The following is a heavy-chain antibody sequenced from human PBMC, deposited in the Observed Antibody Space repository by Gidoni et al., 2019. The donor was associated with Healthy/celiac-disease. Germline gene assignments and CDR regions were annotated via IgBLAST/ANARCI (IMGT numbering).Heavy chain of an antibody. Sequence: QVQLQESGPGLVKPSQTLSLTCTVPGGSISSGGYYWSWIRQHPGKGLEWIGYIYYSGRTYDNPSLKSRVTISVDTSKNQFSLKLSSVTAADTAVYYCARSGNGGFEFDYWGQGTLVTVSS. D-gene: IGHD2-15*01. CDR3: ARSGNGGFEFDY. CDR2: IYYSGRT. J-gene: IGHJ4*02. CDR1: GGSISSGGYY. V-gene: IGHV4-31*03.